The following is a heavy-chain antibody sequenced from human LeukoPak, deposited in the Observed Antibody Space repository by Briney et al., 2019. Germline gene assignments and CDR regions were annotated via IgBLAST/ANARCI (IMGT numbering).Heavy chain of an antibody. V-gene: IGHV1-8*02. J-gene: IGHJ3*02. CDR1: GGTFSSYD. CDR3: AIGTVGGFTDAFDI. CDR2: MNPNSGNT. D-gene: IGHD3-16*01. Sequence: ASVKVSCKASGGTFSSYDINWVRQATGQGLEWMGWMNPNSGNTGYAQKFQGRVTVTRNTSISTAYMELSSLRSEDTAVYYCAIGTVGGFTDAFDIWGQGTMDTVSS.